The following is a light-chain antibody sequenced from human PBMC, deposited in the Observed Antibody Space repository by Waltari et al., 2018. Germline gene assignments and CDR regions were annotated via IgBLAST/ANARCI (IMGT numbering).Light chain of an antibody. V-gene: IGLV2-8*01. CDR3: SSYAGSNNMV. CDR2: EVS. J-gene: IGLJ2*01. CDR1: TSAVGGHNY. Sequence: QSALTQPPSASGSPGQSVTISCTGPTSAVGGHNYVSWYQRHPGNAPKLMIYEVSKRPSGVPDRFSGSKSGNTASLTVSGLQAEDEADYYCSSYAGSNNMVFGGGTKLTVL.